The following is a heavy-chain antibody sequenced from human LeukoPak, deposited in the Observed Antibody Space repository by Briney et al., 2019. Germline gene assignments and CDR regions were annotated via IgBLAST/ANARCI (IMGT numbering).Heavy chain of an antibody. J-gene: IGHJ6*04. Sequence: GGSLRLSCAASGFTFSSYEMNWVRQAPGKGLEWVSYISSSGSTIYYADSVKGRFTISRDNAKNSLYLQMNSLRAEDKAVYYCAELGITMIGGVWGKGTTVTVSS. D-gene: IGHD3-10*02. CDR2: ISSSGSTI. V-gene: IGHV3-48*03. CDR1: GFTFSSYE. CDR3: AELGITMIGGV.